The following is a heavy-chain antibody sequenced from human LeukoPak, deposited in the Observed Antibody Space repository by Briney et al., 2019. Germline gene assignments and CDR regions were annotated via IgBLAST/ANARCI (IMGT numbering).Heavy chain of an antibody. D-gene: IGHD2/OR15-2a*01. Sequence: TGGSLRLSCAASGFTFDDYAMHWVRQAPGKGLEWVCLISGNGGDTYYADSVKGRFTISRDNRRNSLHLQMNSLRTEDTALYYCAKDITGFYWDWGQGTLVTVSS. V-gene: IGHV3-43*02. J-gene: IGHJ4*02. CDR1: GFTFDDYA. CDR3: AKDITGFYWD. CDR2: ISGNGGDT.